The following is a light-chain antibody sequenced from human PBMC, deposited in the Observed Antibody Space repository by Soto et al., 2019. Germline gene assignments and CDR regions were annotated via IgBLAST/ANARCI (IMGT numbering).Light chain of an antibody. CDR3: SSYAGSNHLV. CDR1: SSDVGGYDY. Sequence: QSALTQPPSASGSPGQSVTISCTGTSSDVGGYDYVSWYQHHPGKAPKLMIYEVSLRPSGVPDRFSGSKSGNTASLTVSGLQAEDEADYYCSSYAGSNHLVFCGGTKLTVL. J-gene: IGLJ3*02. V-gene: IGLV2-8*01. CDR2: EVS.